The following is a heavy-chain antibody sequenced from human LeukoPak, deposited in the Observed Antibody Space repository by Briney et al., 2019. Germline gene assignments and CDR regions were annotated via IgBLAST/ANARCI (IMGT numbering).Heavy chain of an antibody. CDR3: ARTTVTTLYFDY. J-gene: IGHJ4*02. V-gene: IGHV4-30-2*01. Sequence: SETLSLTCAVSGGSISSGGYSWSWIRQPPGKGLEWIGYIYHSGSTYYNPSLKSRVTISVDRSKNQFSLKLSSVTAADTAVYYCARTTVTTLYFDYWGQGTLVTVSS. CDR2: IYHSGST. CDR1: GGSISSGGYS. D-gene: IGHD4-17*01.